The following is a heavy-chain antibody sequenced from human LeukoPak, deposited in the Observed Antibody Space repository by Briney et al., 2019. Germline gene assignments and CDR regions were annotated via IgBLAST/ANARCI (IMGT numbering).Heavy chain of an antibody. Sequence: SETLSLTCTVSGGSISSGSYYWSWIRQPAGKGLEWIGRIYTSGSTNYNPSLKSRVTISVDTSKNQFSLKLSSVTAADTAVYYCARGLPHGLLWFGEFGDWGQGTLVTVSS. CDR2: IYTSGST. CDR3: ARGLPHGLLWFGEFGD. D-gene: IGHD3-10*01. J-gene: IGHJ4*02. V-gene: IGHV4-61*02. CDR1: GGSISSGSYY.